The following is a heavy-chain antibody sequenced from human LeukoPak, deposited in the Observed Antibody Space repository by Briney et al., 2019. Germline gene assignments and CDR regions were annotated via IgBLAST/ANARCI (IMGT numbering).Heavy chain of an antibody. Sequence: ASVKVSCKVSGYTLTELSMHWVRQAPGKGLEWMGGFDPEDDEIIYAQKFQGRVTMAEDTSTDTAYIELSSLRSEDTAMYYCATAPLAPVDPRQPFDSWGQGTLVTVSS. D-gene: IGHD2-2*01. CDR1: GYTLTELS. CDR2: FDPEDDEI. J-gene: IGHJ4*02. V-gene: IGHV1-24*01. CDR3: ATAPLAPVDPRQPFDS.